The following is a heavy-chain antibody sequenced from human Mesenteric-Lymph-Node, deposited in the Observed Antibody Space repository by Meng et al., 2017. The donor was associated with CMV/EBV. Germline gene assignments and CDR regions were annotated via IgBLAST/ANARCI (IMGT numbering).Heavy chain of an antibody. Sequence: QVQLHPGGSGLFKPSETLSVTFAVYGGSFSGYYWNWIRQSPEKGLEWIGEINHSGSTTYNPSFTSRIIISVDTSTNQISLNMSSVTAADTAVYYCARGSSYDILTGYFDYWGQGALVTVSS. CDR1: GGSFSGYY. V-gene: IGHV4-34*01. D-gene: IGHD3-9*01. CDR2: INHSGST. CDR3: ARGSSYDILTGYFDY. J-gene: IGHJ4*02.